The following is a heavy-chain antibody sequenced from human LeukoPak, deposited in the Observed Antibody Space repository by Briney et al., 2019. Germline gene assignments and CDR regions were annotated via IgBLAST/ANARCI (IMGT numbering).Heavy chain of an antibody. D-gene: IGHD2-15*01. V-gene: IGHV1-46*01. J-gene: IGHJ4*02. CDR1: GYTFTIYG. CDR2: VNPSGGGI. Sequence: VASVNVSCKASGYTFTIYGISWVRQAPGQGLEWMGIVNPSGGGISCAQKLQGRVVMTRDTSTSTVYMELSSLRSEDTAVYYCARSLGYSSGKGGFDYWGQGTLVTVSS. CDR3: ARSLGYSSGKGGFDY.